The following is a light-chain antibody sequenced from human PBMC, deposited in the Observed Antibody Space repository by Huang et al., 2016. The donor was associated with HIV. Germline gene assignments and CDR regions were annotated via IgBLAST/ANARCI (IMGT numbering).Light chain of an antibody. CDR2: EPS. V-gene: IGKV5-2*01. CDR1: QDIEDD. CDR3: LQHDNFPWT. Sequence: ETTLTQSTAFMSATPGDKVNISCKDSQDIEDDMKWYQQKPGEAAICSIQEPSSLDPGVSPRFIGSGSGTDFTLTSKNRESEDAAYYFCLQHDNFPWTFGQGTKVEIK. J-gene: IGKJ1*01.